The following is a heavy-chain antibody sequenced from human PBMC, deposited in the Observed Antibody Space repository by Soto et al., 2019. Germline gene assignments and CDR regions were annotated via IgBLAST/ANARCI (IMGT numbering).Heavy chain of an antibody. D-gene: IGHD3-10*01. V-gene: IGHV1-69*13. CDR2: IIPILGTA. CDR1: GGTFSSYA. CDR3: ARTDGSGSYPVGFYYYYGMDV. Sequence: SVKVSCKASGGTFSSYAISWVRQAPGQGLEWMGGIIPILGTANYAQKFQGRVTITADESTSTAYMELSSLRSEDTAVYYCARTDGSGSYPVGFYYYYGMDVWGQGTTVTVSS. J-gene: IGHJ6*02.